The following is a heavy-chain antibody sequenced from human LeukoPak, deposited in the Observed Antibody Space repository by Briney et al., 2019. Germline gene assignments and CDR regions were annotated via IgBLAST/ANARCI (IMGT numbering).Heavy chain of an antibody. D-gene: IGHD5-12*01. CDR2: IYYSGST. V-gene: IGHV4-39*07. Sequence: SETLSLTCTVSGGSISSSSYYWGWIRQPPGKGLEWIGSIYYSGSTYYNPSLKSRVTISVDTSKNQFSLKLSSVTAADTAVYYCARDRSGYDLDMDIWGKGTTVTVSS. CDR1: GGSISSSSYY. J-gene: IGHJ6*03. CDR3: ARDRSGYDLDMDI.